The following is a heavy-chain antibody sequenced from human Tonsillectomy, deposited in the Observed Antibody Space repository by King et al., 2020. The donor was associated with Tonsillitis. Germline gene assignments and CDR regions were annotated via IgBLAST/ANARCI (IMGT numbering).Heavy chain of an antibody. D-gene: IGHD3-3*02. CDR1: GYRFTSFW. J-gene: IGHJ4*02. CDR2: IDPSYSYS. CDR3: ARHFKSGRRYYFDY. V-gene: IGHV5-10-1*01. Sequence: QLVQSGAVVKKPGESLRISCKGSGYRFTSFWINWVRQMPGKGLEWMGTIDPSYSYSNYSPSFEGHVTISADKATRTAYLQWSSLKASDTAMYYCARHFKSGRRYYFDYWGQGTLVTVSS.